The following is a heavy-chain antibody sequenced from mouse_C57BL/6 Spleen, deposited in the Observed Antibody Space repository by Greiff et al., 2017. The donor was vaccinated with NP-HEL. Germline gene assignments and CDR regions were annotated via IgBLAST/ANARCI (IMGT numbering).Heavy chain of an antibody. J-gene: IGHJ3*01. CDR3: ARHDDGYPFAY. CDR1: GFTFSDYY. CDR2: ISNGGGST. V-gene: IGHV5-12*01. D-gene: IGHD2-3*01. Sequence: EVKVVESGGGLVQPGGSLKLSCAASGFTFSDYYMYWVRQTPEKRLEWVAYISNGGGSTYYPDTVKGRFTISRDNAKNTLYLQMSRLKSEDTAMYYCARHDDGYPFAYWGQGTLVTVSA.